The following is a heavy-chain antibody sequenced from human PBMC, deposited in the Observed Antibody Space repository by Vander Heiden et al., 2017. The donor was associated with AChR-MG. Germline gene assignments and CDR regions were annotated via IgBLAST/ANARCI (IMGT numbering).Heavy chain of an antibody. D-gene: IGHD3-10*01. J-gene: IGHJ4*02. Sequence: QVQLVESGGGVVQPGRSLRLSCAASCFTFSGYGMHWVGQGAGKGLEWVEVISYDGSNKDYADSVKGRFTISRDNSKNTLYLQMNSLRAEDTAVYYCAKDAGVWFGDYYFDYWGQGTLVTVSS. CDR3: AKDAGVWFGDYYFDY. CDR2: ISYDGSNK. CDR1: CFTFSGYG. V-gene: IGHV3-30*18.